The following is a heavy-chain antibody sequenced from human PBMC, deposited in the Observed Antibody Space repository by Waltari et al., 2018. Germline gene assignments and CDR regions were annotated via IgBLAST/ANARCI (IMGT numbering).Heavy chain of an antibody. V-gene: IGHV3-43D*04. CDR2: ISWDGGST. J-gene: IGHJ6*03. Sequence: EVQLVESGGVVVQPGGSLRLSCAASGFTFDDYAMHWVRQAPGKGLEWVSLISWDGGSTYYADSVKGRFTISRDNSKNSLYLQMNSLRAEDTALYYCAKVGWLRSHYYYYYMDVWGKGTTVTVSS. CDR1: GFTFDDYA. D-gene: IGHD5-12*01. CDR3: AKVGWLRSHYYYYYMDV.